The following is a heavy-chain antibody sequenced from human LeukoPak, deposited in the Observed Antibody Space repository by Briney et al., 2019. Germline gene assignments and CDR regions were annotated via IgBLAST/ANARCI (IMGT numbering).Heavy chain of an antibody. CDR2: ISDDGSKE. V-gene: IGHV3-30*03. D-gene: IGHD4-17*01. Sequence: GGSLRLSCAASGFTFSNYGMHWLRQAPGKGLEWVAAISDDGSKEYYAESVKGRFTISRDNSKNTLYLQVNSLRAEDTAVSYCGVTRTQRGGDFDYWGQGTLVSVSS. CDR1: GFTFSNYG. J-gene: IGHJ4*02. CDR3: GVTRTQRGGDFDY.